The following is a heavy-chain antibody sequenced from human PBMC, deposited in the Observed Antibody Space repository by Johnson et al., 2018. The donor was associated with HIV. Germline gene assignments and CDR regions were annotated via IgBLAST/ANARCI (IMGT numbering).Heavy chain of an antibody. D-gene: IGHD2-21*01. CDR2: ISYDGSRK. CDR3: AKVGRIVVAIGNDAFDI. V-gene: IGHV3-30-3*01. J-gene: IGHJ3*02. Sequence: QVQLVESGGGVVRPGGSLRLSCAASEFTFSNYAMHWVRQAPGKGLEWVAVISYDGSRKYYADSVKGRFTISRDNSRNTLYLQMNTLRTEDTALYYCAKVGRIVVAIGNDAFDIWGQGTMVTVSS. CDR1: EFTFSNYA.